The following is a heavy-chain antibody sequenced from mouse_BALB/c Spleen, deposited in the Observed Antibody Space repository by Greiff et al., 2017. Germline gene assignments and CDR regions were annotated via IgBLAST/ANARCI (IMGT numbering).Heavy chain of an antibody. J-gene: IGHJ2*01. V-gene: IGHV1-87*01. CDR2: IYPGDGDT. CDR3: ARSRFTTDYFDY. Sequence: VQLQESGAELARPGASVKLSCKASGYTFTSYWMQWVKQRPGQGLEWIGAIYPGDGDTRYTQKFKGKATLTADKSSSTAYMQPSSLASEDSAVYYCARSRFTTDYFDYWGQGTTLTVSS. CDR1: GYTFTSYW. D-gene: IGHD1-1*01.